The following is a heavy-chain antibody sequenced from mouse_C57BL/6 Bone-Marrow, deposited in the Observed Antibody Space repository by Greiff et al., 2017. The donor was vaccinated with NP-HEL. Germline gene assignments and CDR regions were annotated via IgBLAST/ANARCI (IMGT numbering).Heavy chain of an antibody. Sequence: QVQLKESGPELVKPGASVKISCKASGYSFTSYYIHWVKQRPGQGLEWIGWIYPGSGNTKYNEKFKGKATLTADTSSSTAYMQLSSLTSEDSAVYYCARPSIYYDYDRGMDYWGQGTSVTVSS. CDR3: ARPSIYYDYDRGMDY. CDR2: IYPGSGNT. V-gene: IGHV1-66*01. D-gene: IGHD2-4*01. CDR1: GYSFTSYY. J-gene: IGHJ4*01.